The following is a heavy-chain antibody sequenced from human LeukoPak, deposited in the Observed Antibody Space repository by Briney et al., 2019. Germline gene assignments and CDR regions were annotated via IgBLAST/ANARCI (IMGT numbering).Heavy chain of an antibody. J-gene: IGHJ4*02. CDR2: IYHTGST. CDR1: GDSIGTYF. CDR3: ARQSPGWYEIDY. D-gene: IGHD6-19*01. V-gene: IGHV4-59*08. Sequence: SETLSLTCTVSGDSIGTYFWTWIRQPPGKGLEWIGYIYHTGSTNFNSSLRSRVTMSLDTSKKQFSLSLTSVTAADTAVYYRARQSPGWYEIDYWGQGTPVTVSS.